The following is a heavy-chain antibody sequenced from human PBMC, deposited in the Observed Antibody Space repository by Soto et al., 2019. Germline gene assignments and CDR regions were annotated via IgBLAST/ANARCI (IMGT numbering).Heavy chain of an antibody. CDR3: ARESPGGYGGVLH. V-gene: IGHV4-31*03. CDR1: GGSISTGGYY. Sequence: SETLSLTCSVSGGSISTGGYYWAWIRQQAGKGLEWMGNIHHSEGTTYRPSLKSRMTISADTAQNQVSLRLTSVTAADTAVYYCARESPGGYGGVLHWGQGTLVTVSS. J-gene: IGHJ1*01. CDR2: IHHSEGT. D-gene: IGHD5-12*01.